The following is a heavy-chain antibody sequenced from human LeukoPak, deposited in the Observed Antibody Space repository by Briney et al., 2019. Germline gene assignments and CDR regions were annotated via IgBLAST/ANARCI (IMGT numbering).Heavy chain of an antibody. CDR3: AKDLGGYSYPAXXXVSTY. V-gene: IGHV3-23*01. CDR2: ISGSGGST. J-gene: IGHJ4*02. D-gene: IGHD5-18*01. CDR1: GFTFSSYA. Sequence: GGSLRLSCAASGFTFSSYAMSWVRQAPGKGLEWVSAISGSGGSTYYADSVKGRFTISRDNSKNTLYLQMNSLRAEDTAVYYCAKDLGGYSYPAXXXVSTYWGQGTLVTVSS.